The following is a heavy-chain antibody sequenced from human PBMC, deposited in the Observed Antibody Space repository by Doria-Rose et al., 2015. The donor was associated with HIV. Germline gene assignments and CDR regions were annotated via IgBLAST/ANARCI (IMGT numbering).Heavy chain of an antibody. D-gene: IGHD1-26*01. CDR3: ASQWERSSFDY. J-gene: IGHJ4*02. CDR1: GGTFSSYT. CDR2: IIPILDIV. V-gene: IGHV1-69*02. Sequence: QVPLVQSGSEVKKPGSSVKVSCKASGGTFSSYTISWVRPAPGPGLEWMGRIIPILDIVNYALRFQGRVTITADESTSTAYMELSSLRSEDTAIYYCASQWERSSFDYWGQGALVTVSS.